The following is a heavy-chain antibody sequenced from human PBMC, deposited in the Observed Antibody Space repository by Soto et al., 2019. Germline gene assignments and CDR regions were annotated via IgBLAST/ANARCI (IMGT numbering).Heavy chain of an antibody. CDR3: ATQRGGGGY. Sequence: EVQLVESGGGLIQPGGSLRLSCAVSGFTVSNNYMSWVRQAPGKGLEGVSVIYSGGYTAYGDSVKGRFTISRDNSNNTLTPKNNSRGPHDTAVFLWATQRGGGGYWGQGTLVTVSS. D-gene: IGHD6-25*01. CDR1: GFTVSNNY. V-gene: IGHV3-53*01. CDR2: IYSGGYT. J-gene: IGHJ4*02.